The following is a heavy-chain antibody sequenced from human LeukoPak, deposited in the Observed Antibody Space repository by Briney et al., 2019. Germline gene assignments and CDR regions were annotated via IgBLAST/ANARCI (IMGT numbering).Heavy chain of an antibody. CDR1: GFTFSSYA. J-gene: IGHJ5*02. V-gene: IGHV3-64*01. CDR2: ISSNGGST. CDR3: ARAGKAAAGTPWFDP. Sequence: GGSLRLSCAASGFTFSSYAMHWARQAPGKGLEYVSAISSNGGSTYYANSVKGRFTISRDNSKNTLYLQMGSLRAEDMAVYYCARAGKAAAGTPWFDPWGQGTLVTVSS. D-gene: IGHD6-13*01.